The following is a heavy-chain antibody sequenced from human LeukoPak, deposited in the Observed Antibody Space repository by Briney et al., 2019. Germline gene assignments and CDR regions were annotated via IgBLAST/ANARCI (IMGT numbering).Heavy chain of an antibody. V-gene: IGHV4-39*01. Sequence: SETLSLTCTVSGGSISSSYYYWGWIRQPPGKGLEWIGSIYYSGSTYYNPSLRSRVTISVDTSKNQLSLKLSSVTAADAAVYYCARHLIAVAGTGSVFDIWGQGTTVTVSS. J-gene: IGHJ3*02. CDR1: GGSISSSYYY. CDR3: ARHLIAVAGTGSVFDI. D-gene: IGHD6-19*01. CDR2: IYYSGST.